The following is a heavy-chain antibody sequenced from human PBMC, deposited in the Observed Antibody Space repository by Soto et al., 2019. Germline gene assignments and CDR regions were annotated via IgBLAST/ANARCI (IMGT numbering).Heavy chain of an antibody. V-gene: IGHV4-4*02. CDR1: GDSISSSNW. CDR2: IHHRGTT. CDR3: AKGGRPPREPFMDV. J-gene: IGHJ6*02. Sequence: QVQLQESGPGLVKPSETLSLTCGVSGDSISSSNWWQWVRQPPGKGLEWIGEIHHRGTTNYNPSLKSRVAISVDKSKNQFSLKLTSMTAADTAVYYCAKGGRPPREPFMDVWGQGTTVTVSS. D-gene: IGHD1-1*01.